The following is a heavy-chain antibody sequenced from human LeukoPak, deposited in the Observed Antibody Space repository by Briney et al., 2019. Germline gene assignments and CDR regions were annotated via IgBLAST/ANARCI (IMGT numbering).Heavy chain of an antibody. CDR2: MSYDGSTE. CDR1: GFTFSSFA. V-gene: IGHV3-30*04. CDR3: ARGVPGYSSSWFDD. Sequence: GGSLRLSCAASGFTFSSFAMHWVRQAPGKGLEWVAVMSYDGSTENYADSVTDRFTISRDNARNTLYLQMNSLRAEDTAVYYCARGVPGYSSSWFDDWGQGTLVTVSS. D-gene: IGHD6-13*01. J-gene: IGHJ4*02.